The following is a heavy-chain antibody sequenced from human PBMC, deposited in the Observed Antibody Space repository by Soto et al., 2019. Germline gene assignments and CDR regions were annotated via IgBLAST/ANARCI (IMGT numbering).Heavy chain of an antibody. CDR2: IFYGGST. V-gene: IGHV4-59*01. Sequence: WIWIRQPPGKGLEWIGFIFYGGSTNYNPSLKSRVTISIHTSKNQFSLKLSSVTAADTAVYYCARESGSGSYFNPANWFDPWGQGTLVTVSS. J-gene: IGHJ5*02. CDR3: ARESGSGSYFNPANWFDP. D-gene: IGHD3-10*01.